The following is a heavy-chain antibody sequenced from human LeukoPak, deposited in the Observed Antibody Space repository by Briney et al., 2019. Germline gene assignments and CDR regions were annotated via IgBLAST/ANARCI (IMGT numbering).Heavy chain of an antibody. CDR2: ISSSSSTI. V-gene: IGHV3-48*02. CDR3: ARDDVVVGFMVDY. J-gene: IGHJ4*02. CDR1: GFTFSSYS. D-gene: IGHD2-15*01. Sequence: GGSLRLSCAASGFTFSSYSMRWVSQAPGKGLEWVSYISSSSSTIYYADSVKGRFTISRDNAKNSLYLQMNSLRDEDTAVYYCARDDVVVGFMVDYWGQGTLVTVSS.